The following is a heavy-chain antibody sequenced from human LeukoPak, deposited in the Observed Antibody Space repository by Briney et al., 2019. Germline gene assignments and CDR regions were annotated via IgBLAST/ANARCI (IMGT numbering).Heavy chain of an antibody. D-gene: IGHD1-26*01. J-gene: IGHJ3*02. V-gene: IGHV3-13*01. CDR2: IGTAGDT. Sequence: GGSLRLSCAASGFTFSSYDMLWVRQATGKGLEWVSAIGTAGDTYYPGSVKGRFTISRENAKNSLYLQMNSLRAGDTAVYYCARAESYSGSYPDAFDIWGQGTMVTVSS. CDR1: GFTFSSYD. CDR3: ARAESYSGSYPDAFDI.